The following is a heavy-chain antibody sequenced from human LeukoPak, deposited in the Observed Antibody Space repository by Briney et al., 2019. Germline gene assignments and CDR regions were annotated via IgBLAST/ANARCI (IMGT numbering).Heavy chain of an antibody. CDR2: IYPGDSDT. CDR3: ARVVGSGLLYYYYYMDV. D-gene: IGHD2-15*01. Sequence: GESLQISCKGSGYSFADYWIAWVRQVPGKGLEWMGIIYPGDSDTRYSPSFQGQVTISADESISTAYLRWRSLKASDTAMYYCARVVGSGLLYYYYYMDVWGKGTTVTVSS. J-gene: IGHJ6*03. V-gene: IGHV5-51*01. CDR1: GYSFADYW.